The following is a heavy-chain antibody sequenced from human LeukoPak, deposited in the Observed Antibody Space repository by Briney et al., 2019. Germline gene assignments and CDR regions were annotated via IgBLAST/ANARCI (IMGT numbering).Heavy chain of an antibody. V-gene: IGHV4-39*01. CDR2: LSYTGTN. CDR3: ARLRGGVQLWGD. D-gene: IGHD5-18*01. J-gene: IGHJ4*02. CDR1: GGSITSNSYS. Sequence: SETLSLTCTVSGGSITSNSYSWGWIRQPPGKGLQWIVTLSYTGTNYYNPSLKSRVTMPVDTSKNQLSLKLSSVTAADTAGYSCARLRGGVQLWGDWGQGTLVTVSS.